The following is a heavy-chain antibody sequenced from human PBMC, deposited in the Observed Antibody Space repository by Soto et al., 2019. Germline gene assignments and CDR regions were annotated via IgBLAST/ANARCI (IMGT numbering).Heavy chain of an antibody. V-gene: IGHV4-38-2*02. CDR3: ARDPLSGGDAYYYYGMDV. CDR1: GYSISSGYY. Sequence: KPSETLSLTCAVSGYSISSGYYWGWIRQPPGKGLEWIGSIYHSGSTYYNPSLKSRVTISVDTSKNQFSLKLSSVTAADTAVYYCARDPLSGGDAYYYYGMDVWGQGTTVTVSS. CDR2: IYHSGST. D-gene: IGHD2-21*02. J-gene: IGHJ6*02.